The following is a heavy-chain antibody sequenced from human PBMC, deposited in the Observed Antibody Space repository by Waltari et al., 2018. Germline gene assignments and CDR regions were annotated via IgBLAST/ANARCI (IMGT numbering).Heavy chain of an antibody. V-gene: IGHV3-21*01. CDR2: ISSSSSYI. CDR1: GFTFSSYS. Sequence: EVQLVESGGGLVKPGGSLRLSCAASGFTFSSYSMNWVRQAPGKGLEWVSSISSSSSYIYYADSVKGRFTISRDNAKNSLYLQMNSLRAEDTAVYYCARDGANSSDAFDIWGQGTMVTVSS. D-gene: IGHD3-22*01. CDR3: ARDGANSSDAFDI. J-gene: IGHJ3*02.